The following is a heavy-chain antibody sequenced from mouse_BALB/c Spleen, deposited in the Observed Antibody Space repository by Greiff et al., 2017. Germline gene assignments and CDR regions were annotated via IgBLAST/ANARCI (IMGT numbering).Heavy chain of an antibody. J-gene: IGHJ1*01. CDR3: ARPGLRLQNFDV. CDR1: GFSLTSYG. Sequence: VQLQQSGPGLVQPSQSLSITCTVSGFSLTSYGVHWVRQSPGKGLEWLGVIWSGGSTDYNAAFISRLSISKDNSKSQVFFKMNSLQADDTAIYYCARPGLRLQNFDVWGAGTTVTVSS. D-gene: IGHD1-2*01. V-gene: IGHV2-4-1*01. CDR2: IWSGGST.